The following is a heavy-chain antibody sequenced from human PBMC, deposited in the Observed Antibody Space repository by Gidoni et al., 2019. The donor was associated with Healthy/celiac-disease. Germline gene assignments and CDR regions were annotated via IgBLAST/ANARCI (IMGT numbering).Heavy chain of an antibody. CDR2: ISYDGSNK. CDR1: GFTFSSYG. J-gene: IGHJ4*02. D-gene: IGHD5-12*01. Sequence: QVQLVESGGGVVQPGRSLRLSCAASGFTFSSYGMHWVRQAPGKGLEWVAVISYDGSNKYYADSVKGRFTISRDNSKNTLYLQMNSLRAEDTAVYYCAKDSGRWEEMATIFDYWGQGTLVTVSS. CDR3: AKDSGRWEEMATIFDY. V-gene: IGHV3-30*18.